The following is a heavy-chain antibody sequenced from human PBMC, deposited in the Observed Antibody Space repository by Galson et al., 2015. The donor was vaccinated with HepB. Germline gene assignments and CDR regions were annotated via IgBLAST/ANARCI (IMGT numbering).Heavy chain of an antibody. J-gene: IGHJ4*02. D-gene: IGHD3-9*01. Sequence: CAISGDSVSSNTAAWNWIRQSPSRGLEWLGRTYCRSKCYSDYALSVKSRITINADTSKNQFSLQLNSVTPEDTAVYYCARDPLTNYDVLTGHYSTAGFDCWGQGSLVTVSS. V-gene: IGHV6-1*01. CDR3: ARDPLTNYDVLTGHYSTAGFDC. CDR2: TYCRSKCYS. CDR1: GDSVSSNTAA.